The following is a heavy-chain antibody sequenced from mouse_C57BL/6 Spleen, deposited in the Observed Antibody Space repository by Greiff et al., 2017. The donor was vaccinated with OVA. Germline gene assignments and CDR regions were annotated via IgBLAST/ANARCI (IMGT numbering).Heavy chain of an antibody. J-gene: IGHJ3*01. CDR2: IYPGSGST. V-gene: IGHV1-55*01. Sequence: QVQLQQPGAELVKPGASVKMSCKASGYTFTSYWITWVKQRPGQGLEWIGDIYPGSGSTNYNEKFKSKATLTVDTSSGTAYMQLSSLTSEDSAVYYCAAHYYGSSSFAYWGQGTLVTVSA. D-gene: IGHD1-1*01. CDR3: AAHYYGSSSFAY. CDR1: GYTFTSYW.